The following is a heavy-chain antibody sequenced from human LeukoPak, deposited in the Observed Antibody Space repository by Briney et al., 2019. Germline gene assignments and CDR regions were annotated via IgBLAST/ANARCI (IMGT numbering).Heavy chain of an antibody. Sequence: GASVKVSCKASGGTFSSYAISWVRQAPGQGLEWMGWINPNSGGTNYAQKFQGRVTMTRDTSISTAYMELSRLRSDDTAVYYCAREGCSGGSCPYGSGYDYWGQGTLVTVSS. J-gene: IGHJ4*02. CDR2: INPNSGGT. D-gene: IGHD2-15*01. CDR3: AREGCSGGSCPYGSGYDY. V-gene: IGHV1-2*02. CDR1: GGTFSSYA.